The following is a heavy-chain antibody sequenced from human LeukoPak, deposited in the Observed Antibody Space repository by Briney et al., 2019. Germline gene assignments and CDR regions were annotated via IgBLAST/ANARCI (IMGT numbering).Heavy chain of an antibody. CDR1: GFTFSSYS. V-gene: IGHV3-21*01. Sequence: PGGSLRLSCAASGFTFSSYSMNWVRQAPGKGLEWVSSISTSGGYIFYADSVKGRFTMSRDNAENSLYLQMNSLRAEDTAVYYCARDLVLSRSVGASEKVDYWGQGTLVTVSS. CDR3: ARDLVLSRSVGASEKVDY. D-gene: IGHD1-26*01. CDR2: ISTSGGYI. J-gene: IGHJ4*02.